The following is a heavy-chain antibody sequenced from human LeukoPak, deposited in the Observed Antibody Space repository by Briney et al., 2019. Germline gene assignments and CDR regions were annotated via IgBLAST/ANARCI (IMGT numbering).Heavy chain of an antibody. CDR2: FYPEDGET. Sequence: ASVKVSCTVSGYTLTELSMHWVRQAPGKGLEWMGGFYPEDGETIYAQKFQGRVTMTEDTSTDTAYMELSSLRTEDTAVYYCATVVQDYDILTGSPRHHYGMDVWGQGTTVTVSS. J-gene: IGHJ6*02. CDR1: GYTLTELS. CDR3: ATVVQDYDILTGSPRHHYGMDV. D-gene: IGHD3-9*01. V-gene: IGHV1-24*01.